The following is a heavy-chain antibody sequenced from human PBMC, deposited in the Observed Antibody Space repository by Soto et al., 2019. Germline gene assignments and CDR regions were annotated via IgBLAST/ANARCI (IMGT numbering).Heavy chain of an antibody. CDR3: ARGRPSPRIAALAAYYYGMDV. V-gene: IGHV1-69*01. D-gene: IGHD6-6*01. Sequence: QVQLVQSGAEVKKPGSSVKVSCKASGGTFSSYAISWVRQAPGQGLEWMGGIIPIFGTANYAQKFQGRVTITADESTSTAYMELSSLRSEDTAVYYCARGRPSPRIAALAAYYYGMDVWGQGTTVTVSS. CDR2: IIPIFGTA. CDR1: GGTFSSYA. J-gene: IGHJ6*02.